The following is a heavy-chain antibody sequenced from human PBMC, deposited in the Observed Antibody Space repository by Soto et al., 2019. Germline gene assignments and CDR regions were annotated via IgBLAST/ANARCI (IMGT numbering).Heavy chain of an antibody. CDR2: IYWDDDT. CDR1: GFSLSTSGVG. CDR3: AHIVVAPNWFDP. J-gene: IGHJ5*02. Sequence: QITLKESGPTLVKPTQTLTLTCTFSGFSLSTSGVGVGWIRQPPGKALEWLALIYWDDDTRYSPSLKSRLTITKDTSKNQVVLTMTNMDTVDTATYYCAHIVVAPNWFDPWGQGTLVTASS. D-gene: IGHD2-15*01. V-gene: IGHV2-5*02.